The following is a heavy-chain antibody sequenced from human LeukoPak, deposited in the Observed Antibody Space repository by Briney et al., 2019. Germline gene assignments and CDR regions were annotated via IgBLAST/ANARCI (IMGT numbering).Heavy chain of an antibody. CDR3: ARMPIGSSSPAIDY. Sequence: SETLSLTCTVSGGSISSGSYYWSWIRQPAGKGLEWIGRIYTSGSTNYNPSLKSRVTISVDTSKNQFSLKLSSVTAADTAVYYCARMPIGSSSPAIDYWGQGTLVTVSS. CDR2: IYTSGST. D-gene: IGHD6-6*01. V-gene: IGHV4-61*02. J-gene: IGHJ4*02. CDR1: GGSISSGSYY.